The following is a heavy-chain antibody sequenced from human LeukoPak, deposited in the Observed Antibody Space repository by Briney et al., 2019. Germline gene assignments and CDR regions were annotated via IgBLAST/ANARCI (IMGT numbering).Heavy chain of an antibody. CDR2: INPNSGGT. V-gene: IGHV1-2*06. D-gene: IGHD3-22*01. Sequence: ASVKVSCKASGYTFTGYYMHLVRQAPGQGLEWMGRINPNSGGTNYAQKFQGRVTMTRDTSISTAYMELSRLRSDDTAVYYCARARSYDSSGYYFDYWGQGTLVTVSS. CDR3: ARARSYDSSGYYFDY. J-gene: IGHJ4*02. CDR1: GYTFTGYY.